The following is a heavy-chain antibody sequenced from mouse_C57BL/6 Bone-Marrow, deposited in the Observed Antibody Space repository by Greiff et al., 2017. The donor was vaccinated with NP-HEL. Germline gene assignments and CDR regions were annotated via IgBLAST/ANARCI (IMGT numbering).Heavy chain of an antibody. CDR1: GFTFSSYG. Sequence: EVKVVESGGDLVKPGGSLKLSCAASGFTFSSYGMSWVRQTPDKRLEWVATISSGGSYTYYPDSVKGRFTISRDNAKNTLYLQMSSLKSEDTAMYYCARQSYYGNYVYYFDYWGQGTTLTVSS. CDR2: ISSGGSYT. J-gene: IGHJ2*01. CDR3: ARQSYYGNYVYYFDY. D-gene: IGHD2-1*01. V-gene: IGHV5-6*01.